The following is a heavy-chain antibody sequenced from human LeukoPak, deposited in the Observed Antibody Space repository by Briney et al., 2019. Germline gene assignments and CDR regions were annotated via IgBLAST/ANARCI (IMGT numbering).Heavy chain of an antibody. V-gene: IGHV3-9*01. CDR3: AASSSWFRWFDP. CDR2: ISWNSGSI. CDR1: GFTFDDYV. J-gene: IGHJ5*02. Sequence: GGSLRLSCAASGFTFDDYVMHWVRQAPGKGLEWVSGISWNSGSIGYADSVKGRFTISRDNAKNSLYLQMNSLRAEDTALYYCAASSSWFRWFDPWGQGALVTVSS. D-gene: IGHD6-13*01.